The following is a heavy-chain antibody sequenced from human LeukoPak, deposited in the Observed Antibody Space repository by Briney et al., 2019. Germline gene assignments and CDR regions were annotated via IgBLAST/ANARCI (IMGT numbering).Heavy chain of an antibody. Sequence: PGGSLRLSCAASGFTFSDYYMSWLRQAPGKGLEWVSYISSSGSTIYYADSVKGRFTISRDNAKNSLYLQMNSLRAEDTAVYYCARDFSSSWYPGWFDPWGQGTLVSVSS. CDR3: ARDFSSSWYPGWFDP. D-gene: IGHD6-13*01. V-gene: IGHV3-11*01. CDR1: GFTFSDYY. J-gene: IGHJ5*02. CDR2: ISSSGSTI.